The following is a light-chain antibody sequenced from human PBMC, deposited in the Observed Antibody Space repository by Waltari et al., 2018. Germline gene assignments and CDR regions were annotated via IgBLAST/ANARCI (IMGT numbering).Light chain of an antibody. V-gene: IGLV2-23*01. Sequence: QSDLTQPASVSGSPGQSITISCIGTSSDLEHYNLVHWFQQHPGKAPKLLIFEASERPSGVSIRFSGSKSGNTASLTISGLQAEDEANYYCCAYAASSTFVVFGGGTKLTVL. CDR2: EAS. CDR1: SSDLEHYNL. J-gene: IGLJ2*01. CDR3: CAYAASSTFVV.